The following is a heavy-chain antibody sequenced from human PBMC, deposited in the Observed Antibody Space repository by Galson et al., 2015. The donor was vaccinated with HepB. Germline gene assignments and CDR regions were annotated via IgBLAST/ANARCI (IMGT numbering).Heavy chain of an antibody. J-gene: IGHJ6*03. Sequence: SLRLSCAASGFFFSDYNMNWVRQAPGKGLEWVSSISSSGTVYYADSLKGRSTISRDNAKNSLDLQVNSLRAEDTAVYYSARDLFAVSPPPTNYMDVWGTGTTVTVSS. CDR3: ARDLFAVSPPPTNYMDV. D-gene: IGHD3-3*01. CDR1: GFFFSDYN. V-gene: IGHV3-69-1*01. CDR2: ISSSGTV.